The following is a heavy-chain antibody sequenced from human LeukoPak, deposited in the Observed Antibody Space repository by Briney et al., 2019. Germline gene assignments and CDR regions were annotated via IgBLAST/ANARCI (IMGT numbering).Heavy chain of an antibody. J-gene: IGHJ5*02. V-gene: IGHV3-30*18. D-gene: IGHD2-8*01. CDR2: ISYDGSNK. CDR1: GFTFSSYG. Sequence: PGGSLRLSCAASGFTFSSYGMHWVRQAPGKGLEWVAVISYDGSNKYYADSVKGRFTISRDNSKNTLYLQMNTLRGEDTALYYCAKDLEGYCTNGICYTRQTAPDFDPWGQGTLVTVSS. CDR3: AKDLEGYCTNGICYTRQTAPDFDP.